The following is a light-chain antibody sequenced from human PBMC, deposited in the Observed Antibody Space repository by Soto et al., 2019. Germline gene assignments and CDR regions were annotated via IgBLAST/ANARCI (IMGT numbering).Light chain of an antibody. CDR3: QQSKSYSYT. CDR2: DAS. V-gene: IGKV1-5*01. CDR1: ESISNW. Sequence: DIQMTQSPSILSASVGDRVAITCRASESISNWLAWYQQKPGKAPKVLIYDASRLQSGVPERFSGSGSGTQCSLTISSLQADDIASYYCQQSKSYSYTFGQGTNLEI. J-gene: IGKJ2*01.